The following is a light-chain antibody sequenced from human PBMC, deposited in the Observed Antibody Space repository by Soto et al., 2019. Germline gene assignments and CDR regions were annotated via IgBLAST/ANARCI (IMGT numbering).Light chain of an antibody. CDR3: SSHTSSSTSYV. CDR2: AVT. V-gene: IGLV2-14*01. CDR1: SSDVGGYNY. J-gene: IGLJ1*01. Sequence: QSALTQPASVSGSPGQSIAISCTGTSSDVGGYNYVSWYQQHPGKAPKLVIYAVTNRPSGVSNRFSGSKSGNTASLTISGLQAEDEADYYCSSHTSSSTSYVFGTGTKVTVL.